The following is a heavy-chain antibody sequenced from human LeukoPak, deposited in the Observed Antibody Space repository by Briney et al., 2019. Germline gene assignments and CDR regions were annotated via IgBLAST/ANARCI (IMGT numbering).Heavy chain of an antibody. CDR2: ISSSSSYT. Sequence: GGSLRLSCAASGFTFSDYYMSWIRQAPGKGLEWFSYISSSSSYTNYADSVKGRFTISIDNAKNSLYLQMNSLRAEDTAVYYCARDRAIAAAGTGWLDPGGRGTLVIVSA. CDR3: ARDRAIAAAGTGWLDP. CDR1: GFTFSDYY. J-gene: IGHJ5*02. V-gene: IGHV3-11*05. D-gene: IGHD6-13*01.